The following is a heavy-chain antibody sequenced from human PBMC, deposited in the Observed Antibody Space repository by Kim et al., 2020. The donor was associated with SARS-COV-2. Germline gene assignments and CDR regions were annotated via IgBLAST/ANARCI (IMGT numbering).Heavy chain of an antibody. V-gene: IGHV3-49*03. J-gene: IGHJ4*02. Sequence: GGSLRLSCTASGFTFGDYAMSWFRQAPGKGLEWVGFIRSKAYGGTTEYAASVKGRFTISRDDSKSIAYLQMNSLKTEDTAVYYCTRAKVEGFGELLVDYWGQGTLVTVSS. D-gene: IGHD3-10*01. CDR3: TRAKVEGFGELLVDY. CDR1: GFTFGDYA. CDR2: IRSKAYGGTT.